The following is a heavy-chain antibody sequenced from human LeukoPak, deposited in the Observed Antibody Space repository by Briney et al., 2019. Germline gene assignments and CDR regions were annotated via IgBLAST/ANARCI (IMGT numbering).Heavy chain of an antibody. D-gene: IGHD1-1*01. CDR2: IRRGIGTT. J-gene: IGHJ4*02. CDR3: AKKGQADDNGKPD. Sequence: PGGSLRLSCAASGFPFNKYAMHWVRQAPGKGLECVSAIRRGIGTTYYADSVQGRFTISRDNSKNTLYLQMNNLRADDTAIYYCAKKGQADDNGKPDWGQGTLVTVSS. V-gene: IGHV3-23*01. CDR1: GFPFNKYA.